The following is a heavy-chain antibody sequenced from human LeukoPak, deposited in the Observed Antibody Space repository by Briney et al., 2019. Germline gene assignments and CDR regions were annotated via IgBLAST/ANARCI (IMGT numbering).Heavy chain of an antibody. D-gene: IGHD2-2*01. J-gene: IGHJ4*02. CDR3: ARDLVPAAMYLGY. CDR2: IWYDGSNK. CDR1: GFTFSSYG. V-gene: IGHV3-33*01. Sequence: QPGRSLRLSCAASGFTFSSYGMHWVRQAPGEGLEWVAVIWYDGSNKYYADSVKGRFTISRDNSKNTLYLQMNSLRAEDTAVYYCARDLVPAAMYLGYWGQGTLVTVSS.